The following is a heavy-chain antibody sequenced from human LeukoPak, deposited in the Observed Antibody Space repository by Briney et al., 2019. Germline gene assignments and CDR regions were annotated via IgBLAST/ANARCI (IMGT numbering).Heavy chain of an antibody. J-gene: IGHJ5*02. V-gene: IGHV4-39*07. CDR2: IYYSGST. CDR1: GGSISSSSYY. D-gene: IGHD6-6*01. Sequence: PSETLSLTCTVSGGSISSSSYYWGWIRQPPGKGLEWIVSIYYSGSTYYNPSLKSRVTISVDTSKNQFSLKLSSVTAADTAVYYCARGPGPRSSAPNWFDPWGQGTLVTVSS. CDR3: ARGPGPRSSAPNWFDP.